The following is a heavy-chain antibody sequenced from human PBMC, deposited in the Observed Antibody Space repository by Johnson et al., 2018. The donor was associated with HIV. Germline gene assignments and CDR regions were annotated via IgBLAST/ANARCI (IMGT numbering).Heavy chain of an antibody. Sequence: VQLVESGGGLVKPGGSLRLSCAASGFTFSYAWMNWVRQAPGKGLEWVGRIKSKTDGGTTDYVAPVKGRFTISRDDSKNTLYLQMNSLKTEDTAVYYCARRGNYLADAFDIWGQGTMVTVSS. J-gene: IGHJ3*02. D-gene: IGHD1-7*01. CDR3: ARRGNYLADAFDI. V-gene: IGHV3-15*01. CDR2: IKSKTDGGTT. CDR1: GFTFSYAW.